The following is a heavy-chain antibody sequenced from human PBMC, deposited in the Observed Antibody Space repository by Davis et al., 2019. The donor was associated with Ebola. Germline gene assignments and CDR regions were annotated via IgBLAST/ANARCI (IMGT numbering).Heavy chain of an antibody. Sequence: GESLKISCAASGFTFSDYYMSWIRQAPGKGLEWVSYISSSSSYTNYADSVKGRFTISRDNAKNSLYLQMNSLRAEDTAVYYCARATHFDYWGQGTLVTVSS. CDR1: GFTFSDYY. V-gene: IGHV3-11*06. CDR2: ISSSSSYT. J-gene: IGHJ4*02. CDR3: ARATHFDY.